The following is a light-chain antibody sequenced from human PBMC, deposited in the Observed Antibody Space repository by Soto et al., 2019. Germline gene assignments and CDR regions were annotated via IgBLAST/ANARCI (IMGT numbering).Light chain of an antibody. CDR1: QNIGNY. J-gene: IGKJ2*01. V-gene: IGKV1-39*01. CDR3: QQSDSSPYT. Sequence: DIQMPQSPSSLSASVGDRVTITCRASQNIGNYLNWYQQKPGKAPKALIFAVFNLQRGVPSRFSGSGSGTDFTLSISSLQPEDFATYYCQQSDSSPYTFGQGTKLEIK. CDR2: AVF.